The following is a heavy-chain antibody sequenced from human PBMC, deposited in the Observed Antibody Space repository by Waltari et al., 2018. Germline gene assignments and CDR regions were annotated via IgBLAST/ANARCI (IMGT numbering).Heavy chain of an antibody. CDR1: GFTFRSYA. CDR3: AKEGEYYDFWSGYYIVY. Sequence: EVQLLESGGGLVQPGGSLRLSCAASGFTFRSYAMSWVRQAPGKGLEWVSVIYSGGSTYYADSVKGRFTISRDNSKNTLYLQMNSLRAEDTAVYYCAKEGEYYDFWSGYYIVYWGQGTLVTVSS. D-gene: IGHD3-3*01. J-gene: IGHJ4*02. V-gene: IGHV3-23*03. CDR2: IYSGGST.